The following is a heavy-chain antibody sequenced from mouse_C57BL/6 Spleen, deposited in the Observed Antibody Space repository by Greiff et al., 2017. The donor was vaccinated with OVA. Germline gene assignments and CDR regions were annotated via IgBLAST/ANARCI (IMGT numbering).Heavy chain of an antibody. CDR3: AKQNPYDYYAMDY. CDR2: IWRGGRT. Sequence: VQLQQSGPGLVQPSQSLSLTCTVSGFSLTSYGVHWVRQSPGTGLEWLGVIWRGGRTDYNAAFMSSLSIPKAHSKSQVFYKMNRLQDDDTAIYYCAKQNPYDYYAMDYRGQGTSVTVSS. CDR1: GFSLTSYG. V-gene: IGHV2-5*01. J-gene: IGHJ4*01.